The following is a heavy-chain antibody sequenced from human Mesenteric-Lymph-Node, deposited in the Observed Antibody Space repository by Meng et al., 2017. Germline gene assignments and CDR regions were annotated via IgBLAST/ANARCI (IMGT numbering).Heavy chain of an antibody. CDR3: ARAYCGGDCSFAPRYFDL. CDR2: IIPILGIA. D-gene: IGHD2-21*02. Sequence: SVKVSCKASGYTFTGYYMHWVRQAPGQGLEWMGRIIPILGIANYAQKFQGRVTITADKSTSTAYMELSSLRSEDTAVYYCARAYCGGDCSFAPRYFDLWGCGTLVTVSS. CDR1: GYTFTGYY. J-gene: IGHJ2*01. V-gene: IGHV1-69*02.